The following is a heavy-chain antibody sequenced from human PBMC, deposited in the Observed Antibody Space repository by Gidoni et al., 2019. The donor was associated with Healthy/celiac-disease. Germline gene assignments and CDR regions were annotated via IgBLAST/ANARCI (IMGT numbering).Heavy chain of an antibody. Sequence: QLQLQESGTGLVKPAETLSLTCTVSGGSIRSSSDYWGWIRTPPGKGLAWIGSIYYSGCTYYHPSRHRRVTLSVDTSKNQFSLKLSSVTAAATAVYYCARHNGVPAAIRYYYYSSGMDVCGHGTTVTVSS. D-gene: IGHD2-2*01. J-gene: IGHJ6*02. CDR3: ARHNGVPAAIRYYYYSSGMDV. CDR1: GGSIRSSSDY. CDR2: IYYSGCT. V-gene: IGHV4-39*01.